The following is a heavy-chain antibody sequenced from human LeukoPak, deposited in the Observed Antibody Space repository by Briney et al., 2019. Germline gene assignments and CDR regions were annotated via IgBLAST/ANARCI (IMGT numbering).Heavy chain of an antibody. J-gene: IGHJ6*01. CDR1: GFTFSSYS. CDR3: AKMKGHPLPKYYMDV. Sequence: GGSLRLSCAASGFTFSSYSMNWVRQAPGKGLEWVSGISGSGDNTLYADSVKGRFTIPRDNSKNTLYLEMNSLRAEDTAIYYCAKMKGHPLPKYYMDVWGQGTTVTVSS. D-gene: IGHD1-26*01. CDR2: ISGSGDNT. V-gene: IGHV3-23*01.